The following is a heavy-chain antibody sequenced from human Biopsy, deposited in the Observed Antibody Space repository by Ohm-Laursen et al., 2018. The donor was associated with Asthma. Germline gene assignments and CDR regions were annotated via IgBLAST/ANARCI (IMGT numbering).Heavy chain of an antibody. V-gene: IGHV3-23*01. CDR3: ANTNRRSLTNRMAVSYFDN. J-gene: IGHJ4*02. CDR2: IGVAGTP. CDR1: GLTFSNYA. Sequence: SLRLSCAASGLTFSNYAMSWVRQAPGKGLEWVAAIGVAGTPYYAEFVEGRFTISRDNSQSTLFLQINSLSAEDTAVYYCANTNRRSLTNRMAVSYFDNWGQGTLVTVSS. D-gene: IGHD2-8*01.